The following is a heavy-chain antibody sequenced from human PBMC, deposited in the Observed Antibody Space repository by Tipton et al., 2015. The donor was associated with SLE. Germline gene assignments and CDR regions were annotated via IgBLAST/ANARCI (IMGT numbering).Heavy chain of an antibody. CDR1: GFTFSDHY. D-gene: IGHD3-3*01. CDR3: ARGFTIFGVMDAFDI. Sequence: SLRLSCAASGFTFSDHYVDWVRQAPGKGLEWVGRTGNKANSYTTEYAASVKGRFTISRDDSKNSLYLQMNSLKTEDTAVYYCARGFTIFGVMDAFDIWGQGTMVTVSS. J-gene: IGHJ3*02. V-gene: IGHV3-72*01. CDR2: TGNKANSYTT.